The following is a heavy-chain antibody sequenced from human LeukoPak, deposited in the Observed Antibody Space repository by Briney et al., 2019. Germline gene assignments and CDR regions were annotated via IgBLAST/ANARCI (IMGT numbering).Heavy chain of an antibody. CDR2: IYRDDDK. CDR1: GFSLSSNGVG. V-gene: IGHV2-5*02. Sequence: KSSGPTLVNPTQTLTLTCTFSGFSLSSNGVGVGWIRQPPGKALEWLAVIYRDDDKRYSPSLKSRLTITKDTSENQVVLTLTNMDLVDTATYYCAHIEDYVGDYWGQGTLVTVSS. D-gene: IGHD4-17*01. J-gene: IGHJ4*02. CDR3: AHIEDYVGDY.